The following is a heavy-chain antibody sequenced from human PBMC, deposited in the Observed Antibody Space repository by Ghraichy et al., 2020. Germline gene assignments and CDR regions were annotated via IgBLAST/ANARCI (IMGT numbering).Heavy chain of an antibody. CDR2: INHSGST. Sequence: LSLTCAVYGGSFSGYYWSWIRQPPGKGLEWIGEINHSGSTNYNPSLKSRVTISVDTSKNQFSLKLSSVTAADTAVYYCSRRGSSGWYQDYWGQGTLVTVSS. CDR3: SRRGSSGWYQDY. CDR1: GGSFSGYY. V-gene: IGHV4-34*01. D-gene: IGHD6-19*01. J-gene: IGHJ4*02.